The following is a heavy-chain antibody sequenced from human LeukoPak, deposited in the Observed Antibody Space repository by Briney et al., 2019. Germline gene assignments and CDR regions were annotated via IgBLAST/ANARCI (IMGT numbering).Heavy chain of an antibody. CDR1: GFTFSDYY. CDR2: ISSSGSTI. Sequence: GGSLRLSCAASGFTFSDYYMSWIRQAPGKGLEWVSYISSSGSTIYYADSVKGRFTISRDNAKNSLYLQMNSLRAEDTAVYYCARATLYCSGGSCYQDYWGQGTLVTVSS. D-gene: IGHD2-15*01. J-gene: IGHJ4*02. CDR3: ARATLYCSGGSCYQDY. V-gene: IGHV3-11*01.